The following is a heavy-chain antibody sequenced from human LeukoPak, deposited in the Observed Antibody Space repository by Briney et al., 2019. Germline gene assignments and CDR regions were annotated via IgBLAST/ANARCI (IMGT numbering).Heavy chain of an antibody. Sequence: GGSLRLSCEASGFTFSTYWMSWVRQAPGKGLEWVANIKQDGSEKYYVDYVKGRFTISRDHAKNSLYLQMNSLRAEDTAMYYCARDSAGNDYWGQGTLVTVSS. CDR1: GFTFSTYW. J-gene: IGHJ4*02. V-gene: IGHV3-7*01. CDR3: ARDSAGNDY. CDR2: IKQDGSEK. D-gene: IGHD6-13*01.